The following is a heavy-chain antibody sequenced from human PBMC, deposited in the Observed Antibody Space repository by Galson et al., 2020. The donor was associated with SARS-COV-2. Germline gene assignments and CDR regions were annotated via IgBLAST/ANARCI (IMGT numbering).Heavy chain of an antibody. D-gene: IGHD1-26*01. J-gene: IGHJ5*02. V-gene: IGHV3-30-3*01. Sequence: GGPLRLSCAASAFTFRSYAMHWVRQAPGKGLEWLSVISYDGSNKSYADPVKGRFTISRDNCKTTLYLQMNSLRAEDTAVYYCARASSGSYFSWFDPWGQGTLVTVSS. CDR3: ARASSGSYFSWFDP. CDR2: ISYDGSNK. CDR1: AFTFRSYA.